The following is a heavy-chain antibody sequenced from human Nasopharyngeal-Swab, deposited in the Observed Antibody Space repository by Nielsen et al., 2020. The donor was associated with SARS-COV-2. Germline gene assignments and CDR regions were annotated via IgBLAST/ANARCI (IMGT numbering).Heavy chain of an antibody. CDR1: GFTYSNAW. D-gene: IGHD5-18*01. CDR3: TTESPGYSYGWDSGFDY. V-gene: IGHV3-15*01. J-gene: IGHJ4*02. Sequence: GGSLRLSCAASGFTYSNAWMSWVRQAPGKGLEWVGRIKSKTDGGTTDYAAPVKGRFTISRDDSKNTLYLQMNSLKTEDTAVYYCTTESPGYSYGWDSGFDYWGQGTLVTVSS. CDR2: IKSKTDGGTT.